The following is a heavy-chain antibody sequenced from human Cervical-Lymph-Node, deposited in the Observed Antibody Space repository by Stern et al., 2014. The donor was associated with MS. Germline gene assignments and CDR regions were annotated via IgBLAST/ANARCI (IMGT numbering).Heavy chain of an antibody. D-gene: IGHD2-15*01. CDR2: IYQDGST. V-gene: IGHV4-59*01. CDR3: ARVDDCSGGTCFSTSWFDP. Sequence: QLQLQESGPGLVKPSETLSLTCTVSGGSFNNYYWSWIRQPPGKGLEWIGYIYQDGSTKCNPSLKSRVSISLHTSKKQFSLRLTSVTAADTAVYYCARVDDCSGGTCFSTSWFDPWGQGTLVTVSS. J-gene: IGHJ5*02. CDR1: GGSFNNYY.